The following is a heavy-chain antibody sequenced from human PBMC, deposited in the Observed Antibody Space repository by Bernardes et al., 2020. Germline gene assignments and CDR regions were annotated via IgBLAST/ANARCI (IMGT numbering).Heavy chain of an antibody. D-gene: IGHD2-2*01. J-gene: IGHJ3*02. V-gene: IGHV1-2*06. CDR3: ARFAPPIVVVPANAFDI. CDR2: INPNSGGT. Sequence: ASVKVSCKASGYTFTGYYMHWVRQAPGQGLEWMGRINPNSGGTNYAQKFQGRVTMTRDTSISTAYMELSRLRSDDTAVYYCARFAPPIVVVPANAFDIWGQGTMVTVSS. CDR1: GYTFTGYY.